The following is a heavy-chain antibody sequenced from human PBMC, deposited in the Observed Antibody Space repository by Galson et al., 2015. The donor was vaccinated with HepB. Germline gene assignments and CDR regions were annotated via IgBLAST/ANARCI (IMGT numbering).Heavy chain of an antibody. Sequence: SLRLSCAASGFTFSNYSMNWVRQAPGKGLEWVSSISSSGSYIYYADSVKGRFTISRDNAKNSLYLQMNSLRAEDTAVYYCATLVSSTGPLILYGMAVCGHATTVTVSS. CDR1: GFTFSNYS. CDR3: ATLVSSTGPLILYGMAV. D-gene: IGHD2-2*01. J-gene: IGHJ6*02. CDR2: ISSSGSYI. V-gene: IGHV3-21*01.